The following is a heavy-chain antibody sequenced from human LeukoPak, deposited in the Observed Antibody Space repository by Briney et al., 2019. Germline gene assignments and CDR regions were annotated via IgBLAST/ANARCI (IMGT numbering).Heavy chain of an antibody. V-gene: IGHV1-18*01. CDR2: ISAYNGNT. Sequence: ASVKVSCKASGYTFTSYGISWGRQAPGQGLEWMGWISAYNGNTNYAQKLQGRVTMTTDTSTSTAYMELRSLRSDDTAVYYCARWVPAGYSFDYWGQGTLVTVSS. D-gene: IGHD3-9*01. CDR1: GYTFTSYG. J-gene: IGHJ4*02. CDR3: ARWVPAGYSFDY.